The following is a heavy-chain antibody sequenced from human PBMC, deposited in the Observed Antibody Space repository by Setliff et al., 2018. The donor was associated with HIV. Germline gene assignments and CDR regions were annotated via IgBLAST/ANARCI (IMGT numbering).Heavy chain of an antibody. CDR1: GVSITSATYY. J-gene: IGHJ4*02. D-gene: IGHD2-21*02. CDR2: IDYSGSA. V-gene: IGHV4-31*11. Sequence: SETLSLTCAVSGVSITSATYYWSWIRHSPGKGLEWIGYIDYSGSAFYNPSLKSRLTISRDTSKNQFSLRMKSVTAADTAVYYCARSSRVNCGGDCYLFDYWGQGTPVTVSS. CDR3: ARSSRVNCGGDCYLFDY.